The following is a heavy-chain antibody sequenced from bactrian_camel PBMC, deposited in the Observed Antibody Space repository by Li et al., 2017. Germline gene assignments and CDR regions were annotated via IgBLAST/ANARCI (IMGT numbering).Heavy chain of an antibody. V-gene: IGHV3S55*01. D-gene: IGHD7*01. CDR3: AARPNTPYTRHWGHPSQYNY. CDR2: IDTDGTT. Sequence: HVQLVESGGGSVQAEGSLRLSCAASGYFSKRCMAWFRQAPGKEREGVAAIDTDGTTSYADSVQGRFTISKDNTKNTLYLQMDSLNPDDTAMYYCAARPNTPYTRHWGHPSQYNYWGQGTQVTVS. CDR1: GYFSKRC. J-gene: IGHJ4*01.